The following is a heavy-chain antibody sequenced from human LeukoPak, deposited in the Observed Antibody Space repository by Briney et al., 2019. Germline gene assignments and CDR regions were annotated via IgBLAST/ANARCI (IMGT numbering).Heavy chain of an antibody. J-gene: IGHJ6*02. D-gene: IGHD2-2*01. CDR2: IIPIFGTA. CDR1: GGTFSSYA. V-gene: IGHV1-69*01. CDR3: ARVVVVPAAMSDYYYYGMDV. Sequence: SVKVSCKASGGTFSSYAISWVRQAPGQGLEWMGGIIPIFGTANYAQKFQGRVTITADESTSTAYMELSSLRSEDTAVYYCARVVVVPAAMSDYYYYGMDVWGQGTTVTVSS.